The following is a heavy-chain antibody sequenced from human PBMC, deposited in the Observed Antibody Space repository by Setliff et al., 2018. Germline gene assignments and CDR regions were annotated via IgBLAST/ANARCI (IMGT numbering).Heavy chain of an antibody. J-gene: IGHJ4*02. CDR2: IWYDGSNQ. Sequence: PGGSLRLSCAASGFTFSIYGMHWVRQAPGKGLEWVSFIWYDGSNQHYADSVKGRFTISRDKSKMYLEMNSLRPEDTAVYYCARGGDYCGGECYIPPPDSYWGQGTLVTVSS. CDR3: ARGGDYCGGECYIPPPDSY. CDR1: GFTFSIYG. V-gene: IGHV3-30*02. D-gene: IGHD2-21*01.